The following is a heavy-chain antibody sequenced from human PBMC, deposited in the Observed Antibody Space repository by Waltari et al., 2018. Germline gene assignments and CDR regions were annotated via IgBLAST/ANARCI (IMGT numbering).Heavy chain of an antibody. CDR2: ISYDGINK. V-gene: IGHV3-30-3*01. D-gene: IGHD1-26*01. Sequence: QVQLVESGGGVVQPGRSLRLSCAASGFTFSSYAMHWVRQAPGKGLEWVAVISYDGINKFYADSVNGRFTISRDNSKNTLYLQMNSLRAEDTAVYYCARGGWELLWLGFDYWGQGTLVTVSS. CDR1: GFTFSSYA. CDR3: ARGGWELLWLGFDY. J-gene: IGHJ4*02.